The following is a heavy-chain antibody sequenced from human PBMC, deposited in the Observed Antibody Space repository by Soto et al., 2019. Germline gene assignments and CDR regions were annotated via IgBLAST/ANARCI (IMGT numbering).Heavy chain of an antibody. J-gene: IGHJ4*02. Sequence: EVQLLESGGGLVQPGGSLRLSCAASGFTFTSYAMSWVRQAPGKGLEWVSAISGSGGRTYYADSVKGRFTISRDNSTNTLYLQMNSLRAEDTAVYSCANAAAIAAAGWAYFDYWGQGTLVTVSS. V-gene: IGHV3-23*01. CDR1: GFTFTSYA. CDR2: ISGSGGRT. D-gene: IGHD6-13*01. CDR3: ANAAAIAAAGWAYFDY.